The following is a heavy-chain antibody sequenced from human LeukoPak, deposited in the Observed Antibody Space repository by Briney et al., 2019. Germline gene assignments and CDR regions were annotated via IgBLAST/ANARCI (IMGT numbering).Heavy chain of an antibody. Sequence: SETLSLTCTVSGGSISSYHWSWIRQPPGKGLEWIGEINHSGSTNYNPSLKSRVTISVDTSKNQFSLKLSSVTAADTAVYYCARGRVLLWFGEFDYWGQGTLVTVSS. CDR1: GGSISSYH. D-gene: IGHD3-10*01. J-gene: IGHJ4*02. CDR3: ARGRVLLWFGEFDY. CDR2: INHSGST. V-gene: IGHV4-34*01.